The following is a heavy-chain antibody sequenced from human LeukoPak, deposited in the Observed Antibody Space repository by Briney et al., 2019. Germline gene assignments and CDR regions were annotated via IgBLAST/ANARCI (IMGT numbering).Heavy chain of an antibody. CDR1: GGSISSYY. CDR2: IYYSGST. J-gene: IGHJ5*02. Sequence: SETLSLTCTVSGGSISSYYWSWIRQPPGKGLEWIGYIYYSGSTNYNPSLKSRVTMSVDTSKNQFSLKLSSVTAADTAVYYCARDRSDIVVVPAAPDWFDPWGQGTLVTVSS. D-gene: IGHD2-2*01. CDR3: ARDRSDIVVVPAAPDWFDP. V-gene: IGHV4-59*12.